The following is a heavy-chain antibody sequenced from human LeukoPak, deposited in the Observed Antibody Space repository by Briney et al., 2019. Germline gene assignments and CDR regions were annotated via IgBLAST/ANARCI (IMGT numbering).Heavy chain of an antibody. Sequence: PSQTLSLTCTVSGGSISSGDYYWSWIRQPPGKGLEWIGYVYHSGSTNYNHSLKSRVPISVATSKNQFSLKLSSVTPADTAVYYCARLVSDYYYGMDVWGQGTTVTVSS. CDR1: GGSISSGDYY. D-gene: IGHD2-8*02. CDR2: VYHSGST. V-gene: IGHV4-30-4*08. CDR3: ARLVSDYYYGMDV. J-gene: IGHJ6*02.